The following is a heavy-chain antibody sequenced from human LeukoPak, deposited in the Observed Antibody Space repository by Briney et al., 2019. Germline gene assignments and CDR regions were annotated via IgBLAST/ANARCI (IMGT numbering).Heavy chain of an antibody. V-gene: IGHV3-23*01. D-gene: IGHD6-13*01. J-gene: IGHJ4*02. CDR3: VQSTAWYRSSWYLIY. CDR2: IGSGSGGRT. CDR1: GFAFSSYA. Sequence: GGSLRLSCAASGFAFSSYAMTWVRQAPGKGLEWVSGIGSGSGGRTYYADSVKGRFSISRDNSRDTLNLQMNSLRAEDTAIYYCVQSTAWYRSSWYLIYWGQGILVTVSS.